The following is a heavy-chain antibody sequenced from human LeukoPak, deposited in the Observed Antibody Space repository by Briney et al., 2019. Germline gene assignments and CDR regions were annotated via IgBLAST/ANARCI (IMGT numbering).Heavy chain of an antibody. D-gene: IGHD3-10*01. CDR1: SGSFSGYY. V-gene: IGHV4-34*01. CDR2: INHSGST. CDR3: ARSRFYYGSGSYYTPPRNYYYYMDV. Sequence: PSETLSLTCAVYSGSFSGYYWSWIRQPPGKGLEWIGEINHSGSTNYNPSLKSRVTISVDTSKNQFSLKLSSVTAADTAVYYCARSRFYYGSGSYYTPPRNYYYYMDVWGKGTTVTISS. J-gene: IGHJ6*03.